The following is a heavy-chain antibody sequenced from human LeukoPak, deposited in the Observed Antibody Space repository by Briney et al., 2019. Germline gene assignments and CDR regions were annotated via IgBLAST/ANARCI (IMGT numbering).Heavy chain of an antibody. D-gene: IGHD3-16*02. CDR1: GYSFTSYW. V-gene: IGHV5-51*01. Sequence: HGESLKISCKGSGYSFTSYWIGWVRQMPGKGLEWMGIIYPGDSDTRYSPSFQGQVTISADKSISTAYLQWSSLKASDTAMYYCARLGDLRSGELSLGTIDIWGQGTMVTVSS. CDR2: IYPGDSDT. J-gene: IGHJ3*02. CDR3: ARLGDLRSGELSLGTIDI.